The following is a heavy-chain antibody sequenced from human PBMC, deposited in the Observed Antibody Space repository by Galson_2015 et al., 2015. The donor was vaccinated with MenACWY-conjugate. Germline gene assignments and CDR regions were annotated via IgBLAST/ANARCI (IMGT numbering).Heavy chain of an antibody. CDR2: IHYSGST. D-gene: IGHD6-19*01. CDR1: GASISTGY. Sequence: ETLSLPCSVSGASISTGYWSWIRQPPAHGLARIGYIHYSGSTKYNPSLKTRITMSLDTSENQFSLKLSSVTAADTAVYYCARWVAVKMIEYCGQGTLVTVSS. V-gene: IGHV4-59*01. J-gene: IGHJ4*02. CDR3: ARWVAVKMIEY.